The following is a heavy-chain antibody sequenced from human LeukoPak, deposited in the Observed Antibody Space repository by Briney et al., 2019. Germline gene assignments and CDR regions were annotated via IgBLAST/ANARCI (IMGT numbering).Heavy chain of an antibody. D-gene: IGHD3-22*01. V-gene: IGHV1-2*02. CDR1: GYTFTGYY. Sequence: GASVKVSCKASGYTFTGYYMHWVRQAPGQGLEWMGWINPNSGGTNYAQKFQGRVTMTRDTSISTGYMELSRLRSDDTAVYYCASVPSSGYYYVDWFDPWGQGTLVTVSS. CDR2: INPNSGGT. CDR3: ASVPSSGYYYVDWFDP. J-gene: IGHJ5*02.